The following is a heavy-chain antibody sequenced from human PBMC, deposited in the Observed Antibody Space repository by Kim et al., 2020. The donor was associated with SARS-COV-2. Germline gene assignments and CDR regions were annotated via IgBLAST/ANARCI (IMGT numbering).Heavy chain of an antibody. V-gene: IGHV3-23*01. J-gene: IGHJ4*02. CDR2: ISGSGSSK. Sequence: GGSLRLSCAASGFTFSSYAMSWVRQAPGKGLEWVAAISGSGSSKYYADSVTGRFTISRDNSKKTLYLQMNRLRDEDTAVYYCAKQTEGAYGGFDYWGQGTLVTVSS. CDR3: AKQTEGAYGGFDY. CDR1: GFTFSSYA. D-gene: IGHD4-17*01.